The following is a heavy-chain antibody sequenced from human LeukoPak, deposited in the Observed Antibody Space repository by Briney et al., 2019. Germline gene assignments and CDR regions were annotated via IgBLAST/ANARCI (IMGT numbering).Heavy chain of an antibody. Sequence: QPGGSLRLSCAASGFTFNNYEMNWVRQAPGKGPEWVAHINSADNVEYYTDSVRGRFTMSRDNAEDLLYLQMNSLRDEDTAVYYCARDTVNGPFVISLDLWGQGVLVTVSS. D-gene: IGHD2-8*01. CDR2: INSADNVE. J-gene: IGHJ5*02. CDR1: GFTFNNYE. CDR3: ARDTVNGPFVISLDL. V-gene: IGHV3-48*03.